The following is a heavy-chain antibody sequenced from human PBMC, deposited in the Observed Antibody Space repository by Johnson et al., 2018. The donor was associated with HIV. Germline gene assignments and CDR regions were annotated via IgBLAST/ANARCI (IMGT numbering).Heavy chain of an antibody. CDR3: AKGLVPAAVSRRTGAPDAFDV. V-gene: IGHV3-30-3*01. CDR2: ISYDGSNK. J-gene: IGHJ3*01. Sequence: QVQLVESGGGVVQPGRSLRLSCAASGFTFSSYAMHWVRQAPGKGLEWVAVISYDGSNKYYADSVKGRFTISRDNSKNTLYLQMNSLRAEDTAVYYCAKGLVPAAVSRRTGAPDAFDVWGARDDGHRLF. CDR1: GFTFSSYA. D-gene: IGHD2-2*01.